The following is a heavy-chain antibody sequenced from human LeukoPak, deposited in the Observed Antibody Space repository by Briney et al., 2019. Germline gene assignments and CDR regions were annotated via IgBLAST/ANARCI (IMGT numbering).Heavy chain of an antibody. CDR1: GFTFSSYS. D-gene: IGHD2-2*01. CDR3: ARWRRGYCSSTSCPYLDY. J-gene: IGHJ4*02. Sequence: PGGSLRLSCAASGFTFSSYSMNWVRQAPGKGLEWVSSISSSSSYIYYADSVKGRFTISRDNAKNSLYLQMNSLRAEDTAVYYCARWRRGYCSSTSCPYLDYWGQGTLVTVSS. V-gene: IGHV3-21*01. CDR2: ISSSSSYI.